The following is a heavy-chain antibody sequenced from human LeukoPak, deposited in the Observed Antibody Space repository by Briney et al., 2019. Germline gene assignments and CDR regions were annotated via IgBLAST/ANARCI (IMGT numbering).Heavy chain of an antibody. CDR3: AREWAIAAAGDY. CDR2: INADNGNT. J-gene: IGHJ4*02. Sequence: ASVKVSCKASGYTFTSYAMYWVRQAPGQRLEWMGWINADNGNTKYSQKLQGRVTITRDTSASTAYMELSSLRSEDTAVYYCAREWAIAAAGDYWGQGTLVTVSS. V-gene: IGHV1-3*01. CDR1: GYTFTSYA. D-gene: IGHD6-13*01.